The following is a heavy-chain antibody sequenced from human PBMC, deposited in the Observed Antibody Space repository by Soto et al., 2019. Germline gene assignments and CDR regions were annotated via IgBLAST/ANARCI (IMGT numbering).Heavy chain of an antibody. CDR1: GDSVSSDSAA. CDR3: AREGRIAPAGTGYYYGMDV. Sequence: SQTLSLTFAISGDSVSSDSAAGNWIRQSPSRGLEWLGRTYYRSKWYNDYAGSVKSRITINPDTSKNQFSLQLNSVTPEDTAVYYCAREGRIAPAGTGYYYGMDVWGQGTTVTVSS. J-gene: IGHJ6*02. CDR2: TYYRSKWYN. V-gene: IGHV6-1*01. D-gene: IGHD6-13*01.